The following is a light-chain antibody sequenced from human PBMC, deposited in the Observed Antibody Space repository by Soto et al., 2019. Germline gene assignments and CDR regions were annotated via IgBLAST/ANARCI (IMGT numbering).Light chain of an antibody. CDR2: AAS. J-gene: IGKJ1*01. V-gene: IGKV1-9*01. Sequence: DIQLTQSPSFLSASVGDTVTITCRASQGISSYLAWYQQKPGKAPKLLIYAASTLQSGVPSRFSGSGSGTEFTLTISSLQPEDFATYYCQLLNSYPLTFGQGTKVEIK. CDR1: QGISSY. CDR3: QLLNSYPLT.